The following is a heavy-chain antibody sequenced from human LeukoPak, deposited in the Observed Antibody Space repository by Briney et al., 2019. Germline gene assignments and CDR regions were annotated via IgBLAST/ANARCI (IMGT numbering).Heavy chain of an antibody. J-gene: IGHJ4*02. Sequence: SETLSLTCTVSGGSISGGSYYWSWIRQHAGKGLEWIGRIYTSGSTNYNPSLRSRVTISVDTSKNQFSLKLTSVTAADTAVYYCARGIVDMATSFGYWGQGTLVTVSS. D-gene: IGHD1-26*01. CDR1: GGSISGGSYY. CDR3: ARGIVDMATSFGY. V-gene: IGHV4-61*02. CDR2: IYTSGST.